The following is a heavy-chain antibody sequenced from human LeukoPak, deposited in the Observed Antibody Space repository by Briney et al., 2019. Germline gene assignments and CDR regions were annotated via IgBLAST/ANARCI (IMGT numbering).Heavy chain of an antibody. J-gene: IGHJ4*02. CDR2: IYSGGST. V-gene: IGHV3-53*01. CDR1: GFTVSSNY. D-gene: IGHD3-10*01. Sequence: GGSLRLSCAASGFTVSSNYMSWVRQAPGKGLEWVSVIYSGGSTYYADSVKGRFTISRDNSKNTLYLQMNSLRAEDTAVYYCARDRLYYYGSGGLCDYWGQGTLVTVSS. CDR3: ARDRLYYYGSGGLCDY.